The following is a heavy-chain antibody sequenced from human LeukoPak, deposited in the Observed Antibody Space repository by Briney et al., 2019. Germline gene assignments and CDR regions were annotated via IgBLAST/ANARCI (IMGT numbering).Heavy chain of an antibody. D-gene: IGHD5-18*01. J-gene: IGHJ5*02. V-gene: IGHV4-39*01. Sequence: SETLSLTCTVSGGSISSSSYYWGWIRQPPGKGLEWIGSIYYSGSTYYNPSLKNRVTISVDTSKNQFSLKLSSVTAADTAVYYCARHSEGYSYGYSFWFDPWGQGTLVTVSS. CDR2: IYYSGST. CDR1: GGSISSSSYY. CDR3: ARHSEGYSYGYSFWFDP.